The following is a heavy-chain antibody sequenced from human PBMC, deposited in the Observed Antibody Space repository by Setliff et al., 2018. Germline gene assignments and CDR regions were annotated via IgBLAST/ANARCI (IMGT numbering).Heavy chain of an antibody. V-gene: IGHV1-18*01. CDR3: ARDRSRGPNYFDP. CDR1: GYTFTSYG. J-gene: IGHJ5*02. CDR2: ISGYDGSS. Sequence: ASVKVSCKASGYTFTSYGITWVRQAPGQGLEWIGWISGYDGSSNHVQKLQGRVIMTTDTSTNTAYMELRSLTSDDTAVYYCARDRSRGPNYFDPWDQGTQVTVSS. D-gene: IGHD1-7*01.